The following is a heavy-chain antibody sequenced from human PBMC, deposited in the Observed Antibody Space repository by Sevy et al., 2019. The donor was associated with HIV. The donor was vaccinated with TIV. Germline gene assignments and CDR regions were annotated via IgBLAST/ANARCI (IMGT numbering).Heavy chain of an antibody. D-gene: IGHD2-8*01. J-gene: IGHJ4*02. CDR3: ARDPRMYGDYLLAYFDS. Sequence: GGSLRLSCAASGFTPSTYGMHWVRQAPGKELEWVAVIGYDGSNKYSADSVKGRFTISRDNSKNTLFLQMDSLRAEDTAVYYCARDPRMYGDYLLAYFDSWGQGTLVTVSS. CDR2: IGYDGSNK. V-gene: IGHV3-33*01. CDR1: GFTPSTYG.